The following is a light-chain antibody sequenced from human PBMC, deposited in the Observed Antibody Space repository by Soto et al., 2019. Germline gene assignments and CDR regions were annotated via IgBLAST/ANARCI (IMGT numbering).Light chain of an antibody. CDR2: GAS. V-gene: IGKV3-15*01. J-gene: IGKJ1*01. CDR1: QSVSSN. CDR3: QPYNNWHPVT. Sequence: EIVMTQSPATLSVSPGERSTLPCRATQSVSSNLAWYQQTPGQAPRLLIYGASTRANGIPVRFSGSGSGTELTLTISSLQSEDFAVYDCQPYNNWHPVTFGQGTQVDI.